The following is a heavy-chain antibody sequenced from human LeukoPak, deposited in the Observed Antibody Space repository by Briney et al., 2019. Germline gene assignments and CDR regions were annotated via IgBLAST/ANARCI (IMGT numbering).Heavy chain of an antibody. CDR3: AREGRSRAYFDY. CDR1: GGSFSGYY. V-gene: IGHV4-59*01. CDR2: IYYSGST. Sequence: PSETLSLTRAVYGGSFSGYYWSWIRQPPGKGLEWIGYIYYSGSTNYNPSLKSRVTISVDTSKNQFSLKLSSVTAADTAVYYCAREGRSRAYFDYWGQGTLVTVSS. J-gene: IGHJ4*02. D-gene: IGHD1-26*01.